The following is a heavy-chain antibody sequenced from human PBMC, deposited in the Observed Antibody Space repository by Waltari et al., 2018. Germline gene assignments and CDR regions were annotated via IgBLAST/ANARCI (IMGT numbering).Heavy chain of an antibody. CDR1: GFSLSNYG. CDR3: AKSFRSHMDFYYYGMDV. J-gene: IGHJ6*02. V-gene: IGHV3-30*18. Sequence: QVDLVESGGGVVPPGRSLSLSCAVSGFSLSNYGLSWARQAPGKGLEWVAVVSYDGSDKYYSDSVKGRFTVSRDNSKSTLYLEMSNLRREDTGVYYCAKSFRSHMDFYYYGMDVWGQGTTVTVS. CDR2: VSYDGSDK.